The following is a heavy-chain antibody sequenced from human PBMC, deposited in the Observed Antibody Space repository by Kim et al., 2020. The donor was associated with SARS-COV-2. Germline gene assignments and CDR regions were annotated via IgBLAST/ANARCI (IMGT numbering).Heavy chain of an antibody. CDR1: GFTFSSHW. V-gene: IGHV3-7*04. CDR2: IKQDGSER. D-gene: IGHD1-20*01. J-gene: IGHJ3*02. CDR3: ARVPCITATTPVCAFGI. Sequence: GGSLRLSCAASGFTFSSHWMSWVRQAPGKGLEWVANIKQDGSERYYVDSVKGRFTISRDNAKNSLYLRMNSLRAEDTAVYYCARVPCITATTPVCAFGI.